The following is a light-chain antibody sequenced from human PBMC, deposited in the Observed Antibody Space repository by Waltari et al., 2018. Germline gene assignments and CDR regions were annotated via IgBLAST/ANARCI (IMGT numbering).Light chain of an antibody. J-gene: IGKJ4*01. CDR1: QSVRTY. Sequence: DIQMTQSPSSLSASVGDSVTITCRASQSVRTYLHWYQHQPGRAPRLVIYDASTLQRGVPSRFTGGGSGTLFTLTIRGLQPEDFATYYCQHSYGTPPTFGRGTRVEI. V-gene: IGKV1-39*01. CDR2: DAS. CDR3: QHSYGTPPT.